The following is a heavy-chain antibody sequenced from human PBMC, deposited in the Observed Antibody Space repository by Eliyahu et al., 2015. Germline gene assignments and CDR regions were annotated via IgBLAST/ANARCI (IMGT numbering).Heavy chain of an antibody. V-gene: IGHV4-59*01. CDR1: GGSISSYF. Sequence: QVQLQESGPGLVKPSETLSLTCTVSGGSISSYFYSXIRHPPGKGLXWIGYIYSSGSTNYNPSLQSRVTMSIDTSRNQLSLQLSSVTAADTAVYYCARDAYCSGGNCHRYYYKYGMDVWGKGTTVTVSS. D-gene: IGHD2-15*01. J-gene: IGHJ6*04. CDR3: ARDAYCSGGNCHRYYYKYGMDV. CDR2: IYSSGST.